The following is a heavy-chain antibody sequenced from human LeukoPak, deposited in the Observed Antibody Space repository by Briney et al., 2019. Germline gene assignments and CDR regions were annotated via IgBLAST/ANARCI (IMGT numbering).Heavy chain of an antibody. CDR2: IYTSGST. V-gene: IGHV4-4*07. D-gene: IGHD6-19*01. CDR1: GGSISSYY. CDR3: ARELWLVRGHYYYYYYMDV. J-gene: IGHJ6*03. Sequence: PSETLSLTCTVSGGSISSYYWSWIRQPAGKGLEWIGRIYTSGSTNYNPSLKSRVTMSVDTSKNQFSLKLSSVTAADTAVYYCARELWLVRGHYYYYYYMDVWGKGTTVTISS.